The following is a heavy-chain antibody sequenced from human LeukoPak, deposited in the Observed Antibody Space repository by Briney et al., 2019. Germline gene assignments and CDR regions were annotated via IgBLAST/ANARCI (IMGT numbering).Heavy chain of an antibody. Sequence: GASVKVSCKASGYTFTSYGISWVRQAPGQGLEWMGWISAYNGNTNYAQKLQGRVTMTTDTSTSTAYMELRSLRSNDTAVYYCARVIGYCSSTSCYGRGWFDPWGQGTLVTVSS. CDR1: GYTFTSYG. J-gene: IGHJ5*02. D-gene: IGHD2-2*01. CDR3: ARVIGYCSSTSCYGRGWFDP. V-gene: IGHV1-18*01. CDR2: ISAYNGNT.